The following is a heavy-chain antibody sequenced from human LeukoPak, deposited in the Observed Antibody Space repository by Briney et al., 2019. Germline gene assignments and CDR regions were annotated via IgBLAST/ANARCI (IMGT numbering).Heavy chain of an antibody. CDR3: ARGRTRTADAFDF. V-gene: IGHV1-2*06. CDR2: INPNSGGT. J-gene: IGHJ3*01. CDR1: GYPFTGHF. Sequence: ASVMVSCKASGYPFTGHFIHWVRQAPGQGLEWMGRINPNSGGTVYAQKFQGRVTMTRDTSISTAYMELSRLRSDDTAVYYCARGRTRTADAFDFWGQGTMVTFSS. D-gene: IGHD1-14*01.